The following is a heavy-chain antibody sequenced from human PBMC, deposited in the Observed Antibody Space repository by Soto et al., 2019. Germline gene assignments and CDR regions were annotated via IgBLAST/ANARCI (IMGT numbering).Heavy chain of an antibody. CDR2: ISAYNGNT. V-gene: IGHV1-18*01. CDR1: GYTFTSYG. Sequence: ASVKVSCKASGYTFTSYGISWVQQAPGQGLEWMGWISAYNGNTNYAQKLQGRVTMTTDTSTSTAYMELRSLRSDDTAVYYCARSPGYSYVYYFDYWGQGTLVTVPQ. D-gene: IGHD5-18*01. CDR3: ARSPGYSYVYYFDY. J-gene: IGHJ4*02.